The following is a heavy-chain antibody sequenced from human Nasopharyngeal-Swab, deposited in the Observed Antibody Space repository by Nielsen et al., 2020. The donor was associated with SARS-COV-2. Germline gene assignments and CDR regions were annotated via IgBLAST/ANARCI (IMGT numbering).Heavy chain of an antibody. CDR3: SRESSAADY. V-gene: IGHV3-9*01. CDR2: ISWNSGSI. D-gene: IGHD6-13*01. Sequence: GGSLRLSCAASGFTFDDYAMHWVRQAPGKGLEWVSGISWNSGSIGYADSVKGRFTISRDNANNSLYLQMNSLRAEDTAVYFCSRESSAADYWGRGTLVTVSS. CDR1: GFTFDDYA. J-gene: IGHJ4*02.